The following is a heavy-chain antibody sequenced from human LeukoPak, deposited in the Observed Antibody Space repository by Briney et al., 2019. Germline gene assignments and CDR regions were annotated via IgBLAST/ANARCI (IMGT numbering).Heavy chain of an antibody. Sequence: SETLSLTCAVHGGSFSGYHWNWIRQSPGKGLEWIGEINDRGRTNYNPSPKSRVTLSVDTSKKQFSLKLSSVTAADTAVYYCARDPTTVVTLPYYFDFWGQGTLVTVSS. J-gene: IGHJ4*02. CDR2: INDRGRT. V-gene: IGHV4-34*01. D-gene: IGHD4-23*01. CDR1: GGSFSGYH. CDR3: ARDPTTVVTLPYYFDF.